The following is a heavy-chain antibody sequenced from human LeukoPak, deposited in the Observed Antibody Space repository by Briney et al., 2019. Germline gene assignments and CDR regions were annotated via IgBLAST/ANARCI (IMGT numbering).Heavy chain of an antibody. CDR1: GASINNNY. V-gene: IGHV4-59*08. Sequence: SEALSLTCTVSGASINNNYWTWIRQPPGKGLEWIGYIYSSGSANYNPSLKSRVIISGDTSKNQISLNLTSVTAADTAVYFCARHRDYYDTWGHGTLVTVSS. J-gene: IGHJ4*01. D-gene: IGHD3-22*01. CDR2: IYSSGSA. CDR3: ARHRDYYDT.